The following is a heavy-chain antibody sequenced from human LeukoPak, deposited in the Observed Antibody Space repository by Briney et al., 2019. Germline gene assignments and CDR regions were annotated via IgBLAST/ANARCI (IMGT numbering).Heavy chain of an antibody. V-gene: IGHV3-23*01. CDR2: ISGSGDST. D-gene: IGHD3-10*01. J-gene: IGHJ4*02. CDR3: AKNFGSGTYYEDY. CDR1: GFTFSSYA. Sequence: GGSLRLSCAAPGFTFSSYAMSWVRQAPGKGLEWVSAISGSGDSTYYADSVKGRFTISRDNSKNTLYLQMNSLRAEDTAIYYCAKNFGSGTYYEDYWGQGTLVTVSS.